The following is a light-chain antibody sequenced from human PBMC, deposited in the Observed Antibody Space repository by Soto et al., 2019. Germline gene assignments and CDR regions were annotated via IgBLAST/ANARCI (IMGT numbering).Light chain of an antibody. CDR2: ADS. CDR1: QSVSGY. V-gene: IGKV3-11*01. J-gene: IGKJ5*01. CDR3: QQRYNWPIT. Sequence: ETVLAHKAATVPLFPGESTSRSCMASQSVSGYIGWYQQKPGQAPRLLIYADSNRATGIPARFSGSGSGPDMTFASGSLEPEDSSVYYLQQRYNWPITCGPGTRLEIK.